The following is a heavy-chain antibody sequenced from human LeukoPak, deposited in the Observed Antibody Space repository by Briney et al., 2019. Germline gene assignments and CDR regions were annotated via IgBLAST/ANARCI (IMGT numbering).Heavy chain of an antibody. Sequence: GESLKLSCECSGYLFTDYWLAWVRQMPGKGLEWMGIIYPIDSDTRSSPSLQGPVTISADTSINTAYLQWSSLKASETAMYYCARGTGGSGTLDYWGPGTLVTASS. D-gene: IGHD3-10*01. J-gene: IGHJ4*02. CDR2: IYPIDSDT. CDR3: ARGTGGSGTLDY. V-gene: IGHV5-51*01. CDR1: GYLFTDYW.